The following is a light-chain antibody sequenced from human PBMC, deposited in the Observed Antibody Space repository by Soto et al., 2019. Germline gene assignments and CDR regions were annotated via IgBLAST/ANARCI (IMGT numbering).Light chain of an antibody. CDR2: DAS. V-gene: IGKV1-5*01. CDR3: QQYNSYSPK. CDR1: QSISSW. Sequence: SPSTLSASLGERVTITCRSSQSISSWLAWYQQKPGKAPKLLIYDASSLESGVPSRFSGSGSGTEFTLTISSLQPDDFATYYCQQYNSYSPKFGQGTKV. J-gene: IGKJ1*01.